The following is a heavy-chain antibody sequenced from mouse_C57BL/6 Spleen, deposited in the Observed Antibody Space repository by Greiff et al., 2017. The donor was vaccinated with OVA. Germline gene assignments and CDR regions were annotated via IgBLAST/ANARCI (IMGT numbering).Heavy chain of an antibody. Sequence: QVQLQQPGAELVRPGSSVKLSCKASGYTFTSYWMHWVKQRPIQGLEWIGNIDPSDSETHYNQKFKDKATLTVDKSSSTAYMQLSSLTSEDSAVYYCARNYDYGGAYPMDYWGQGTSVTVSS. CDR1: GYTFTSYW. CDR2: IDPSDSET. V-gene: IGHV1-52*01. CDR3: ARNYDYGGAYPMDY. D-gene: IGHD2-4*01. J-gene: IGHJ4*01.